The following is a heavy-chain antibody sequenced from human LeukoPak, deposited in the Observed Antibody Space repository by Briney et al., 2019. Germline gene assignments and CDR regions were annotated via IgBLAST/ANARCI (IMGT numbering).Heavy chain of an antibody. V-gene: IGHV4-59*08. CDR2: IYYSGST. Sequence: SETLSLTCTVSGGSISSYYWSWIRQPPGKGPEWIGYIYYSGSTNYNPSLKSRITISIDTSKNHFSLKLSSVTAADTAVYYCARLGAGPTYYDFWSGYSSFYFDYWGQGTLVTVSS. CDR3: ARLGAGPTYYDFWSGYSSFYFDY. J-gene: IGHJ4*02. CDR1: GGSISSYY. D-gene: IGHD3-3*01.